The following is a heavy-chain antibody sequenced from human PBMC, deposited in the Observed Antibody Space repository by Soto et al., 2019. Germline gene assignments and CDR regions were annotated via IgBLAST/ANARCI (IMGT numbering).Heavy chain of an antibody. CDR3: ARLATVLDGFDY. Sequence: QVQLVESGGGVVQPGRSLRLSCAASGFTFSSYGMHWVRQAPGKGLEWVAVIWYDGSNKYYADSVKSRFTISRDNSKNTLYLQMNSLRAEDTAVYYCARLATVLDGFDYWGQGTLVTVSS. J-gene: IGHJ4*02. D-gene: IGHD4-17*01. CDR2: IWYDGSNK. V-gene: IGHV3-33*01. CDR1: GFTFSSYG.